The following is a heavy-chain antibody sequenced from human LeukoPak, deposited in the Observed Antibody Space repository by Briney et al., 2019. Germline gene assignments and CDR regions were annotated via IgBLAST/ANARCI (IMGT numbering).Heavy chain of an antibody. D-gene: IGHD1-1*01. Sequence: GSLRLSCAASGFSFSNHGMHWVRQAPGKRLEWVAVIWDDGNNKRYANSVNGRFTISRDNSKNTLYLQMNSLRAEDTAVYYCASGKPTIRWGQGTLVTVSS. CDR2: IWDDGNNK. V-gene: IGHV3-33*01. CDR1: GFSFSNHG. CDR3: ASGKPTIR. J-gene: IGHJ4*02.